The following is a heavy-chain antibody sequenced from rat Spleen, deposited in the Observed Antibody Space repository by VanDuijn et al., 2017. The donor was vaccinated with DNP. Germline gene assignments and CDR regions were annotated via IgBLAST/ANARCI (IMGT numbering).Heavy chain of an antibody. CDR3: ATFEERDA. D-gene: IGHD4-2*01. CDR2: IIYADTST. J-gene: IGHJ4*01. CDR1: GFTFSDYN. Sequence: EVQLVESGGGLVQPGRSLKLSCVAAGFTFSDYNMAWVRQAPKRGLEWVATIIYADTSTYYRDSVQGRFTISRDNAKSTLYLQMDSLRSEDTATYYCATFEERDAWGQGTSVTVSS. V-gene: IGHV5S10*01.